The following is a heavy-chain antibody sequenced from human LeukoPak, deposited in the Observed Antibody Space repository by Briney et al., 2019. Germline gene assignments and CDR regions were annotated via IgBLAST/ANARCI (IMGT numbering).Heavy chain of an antibody. Sequence: GGSLRLSCAASGFTFSSYSMNWVRQAPGKGLEWVSGISGNGGSIYYADSVKGRFTISRDNSKNTLYLQMNSLRAEDTAVYYCAKGSSGWSPFDSWGQGTLVTVSS. CDR3: AKGSSGWSPFDS. J-gene: IGHJ4*02. CDR1: GFTFSSYS. V-gene: IGHV3-23*01. CDR2: ISGNGGSI. D-gene: IGHD6-19*01.